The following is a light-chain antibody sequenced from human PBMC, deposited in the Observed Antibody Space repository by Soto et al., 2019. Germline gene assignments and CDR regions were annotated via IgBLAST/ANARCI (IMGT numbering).Light chain of an antibody. CDR3: QQYNSYSPT. V-gene: IGKV1-5*03. CDR1: QSISVW. Sequence: DIQMTQSPSTLSASVGDRVTITCRASQSISVWLAWYQQKAGKAPNLLIYKASRLESGVPSRFSGSGSETEFTITISGLQPGDSATYYCQQYNSYSPTFGQGTKVDI. J-gene: IGKJ1*01. CDR2: KAS.